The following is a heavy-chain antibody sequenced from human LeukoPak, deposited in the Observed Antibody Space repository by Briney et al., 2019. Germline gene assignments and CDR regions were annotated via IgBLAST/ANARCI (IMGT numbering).Heavy chain of an antibody. CDR2: ISSNGGST. CDR3: VKDGSGSYYTYYFDY. D-gene: IGHD3-10*01. CDR1: GFTFSSIA. V-gene: IGHV3-64D*06. Sequence: GGSLRLSCAASGFTFSSIAMSWVRQAPGKGLEYVSAISSNGGSTYYADSVKGRFTISRDNSKNTLYLQMSSLRAEDTAVYYCVKDGSGSYYTYYFDYWGQGTLVTVSS. J-gene: IGHJ4*02.